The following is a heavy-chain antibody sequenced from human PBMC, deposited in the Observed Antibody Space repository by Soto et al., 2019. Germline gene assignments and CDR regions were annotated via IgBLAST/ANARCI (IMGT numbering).Heavy chain of an antibody. CDR3: ADGSSTSWYKDSSSGMDD. Sequence: QVQLVQSGAEGKKPGVSVKVSCKASGVTCSSYAISWVRQAPGQGLDWMGGIIPIFGTANYAQMFQGRVTMTSDESTSTAEIELNTLTSVDTDVYYCADGSSTSWYKDSSSGMDDWCQCPKATLSS. D-gene: IGHD2-2*02. CDR1: GVTCSSYA. J-gene: IGHJ6*02. CDR2: IIPIFGTA. V-gene: IGHV1-69*01.